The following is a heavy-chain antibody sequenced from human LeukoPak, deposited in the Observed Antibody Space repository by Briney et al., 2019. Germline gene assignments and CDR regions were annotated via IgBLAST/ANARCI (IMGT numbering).Heavy chain of an antibody. D-gene: IGHD3-10*01. CDR1: GGSISSYY. CDR3: ARGGKRITMVRGVISPNWFDP. CDR2: IYISGST. J-gene: IGHJ5*02. Sequence: SETLSLTCTVPGGSISSYYWSWLRQPAGQGLEWIGRIYISGSTNYNPSLKSRVTMSVDTSKNQFSLKLSSVTAADTAVYYCARGGKRITMVRGVISPNWFDPWGQGTLVTVSS. V-gene: IGHV4-4*07.